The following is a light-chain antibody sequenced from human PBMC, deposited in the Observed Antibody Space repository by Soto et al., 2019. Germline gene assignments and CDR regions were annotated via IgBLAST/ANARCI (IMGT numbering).Light chain of an antibody. J-gene: IGKJ3*01. CDR2: GAS. CDR3: QHYRSAPFT. CDR1: QSISSDH. Sequence: EIVLTQSPGILSLSPGERATLACRASQSISSDHLAWYQQRPGQSPRLLIYGASSRTTVVPERFSGSGSGTDFTLTISRLEPEDFAVYYCQHYRSAPFTFGPGTKVDIK. V-gene: IGKV3-20*01.